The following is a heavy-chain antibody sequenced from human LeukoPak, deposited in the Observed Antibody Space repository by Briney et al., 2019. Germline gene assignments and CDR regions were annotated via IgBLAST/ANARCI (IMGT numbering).Heavy chain of an antibody. CDR1: GYTFTGYY. J-gene: IGHJ6*03. CDR2: INPNSGGT. V-gene: IGHV1-2*02. Sequence: GASVKVSCKASGYTFTGYYMHWVRQAPGQGLEWMGWINPNSGGTNYAQKFQGRVTMTRDTSISTAYMELSRLRSDDTAVYYCARGPRGSYYYYYYMDVWGKGTTVTVSS. CDR3: ARGPRGSYYYYYYMDV. D-gene: IGHD6-13*01.